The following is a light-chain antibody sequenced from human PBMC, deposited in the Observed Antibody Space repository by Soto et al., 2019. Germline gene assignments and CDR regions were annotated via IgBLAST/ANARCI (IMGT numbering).Light chain of an antibody. CDR1: SSDVGGYNY. J-gene: IGLJ1*01. CDR2: EVT. CDR3: SSYTTTNTPYV. V-gene: IGLV2-14*01. Sequence: QSALTQPASVSGSPGQSITISCTGTSSDVGGYNYVSWYQVHPGRAPKLIISEVTVRPSGVSHRFSGSKSGNSASLTISGLQAEDEADYYCSSYTTTNTPYVFGSGTKLTVL.